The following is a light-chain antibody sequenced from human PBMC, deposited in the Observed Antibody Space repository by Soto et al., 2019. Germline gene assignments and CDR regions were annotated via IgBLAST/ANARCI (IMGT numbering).Light chain of an antibody. CDR1: NTDVGQDKS. Sequence: QSVLTQPASVSGSRGQSITISCVGRNTDVGQDKSVSWYQQGPGKAPKLLIFGVTNRPSGVSSRFSGSRSGNTASLTISGLQPDDEGDYFCVSYTDTDTLVFGTGTKVTVL. CDR3: VSYTDTDTLV. V-gene: IGLV2-14*01. CDR2: GVT. J-gene: IGLJ1*01.